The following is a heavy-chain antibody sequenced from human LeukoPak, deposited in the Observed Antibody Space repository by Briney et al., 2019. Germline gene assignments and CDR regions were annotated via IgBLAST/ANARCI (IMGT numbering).Heavy chain of an antibody. CDR2: ISGSGGST. D-gene: IGHD1-7*01. Sequence: GGSLRLSCAASGFTFSSYAMSWVRQAPGKGLEWVSAISGSGGSTYYADSVKGRFTISRDNSKNTLCLRMNSLRAEDTAVYYCAKGPTGTRFDYWGQGTLVTVSS. CDR1: GFTFSSYA. J-gene: IGHJ4*02. CDR3: AKGPTGTRFDY. V-gene: IGHV3-23*01.